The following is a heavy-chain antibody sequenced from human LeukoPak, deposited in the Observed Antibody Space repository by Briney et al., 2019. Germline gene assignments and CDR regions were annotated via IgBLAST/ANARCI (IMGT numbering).Heavy chain of an antibody. J-gene: IGHJ6*02. CDR1: GYTFTGYY. CDR2: INPNSGGT. V-gene: IGHV1-2*04. D-gene: IGHD2-2*01. CDR3: ARDLGSQRYCSSTSCSNYYYYGMDV. Sequence: ASVKVSCKASGYTFTGYYMHWVRQAPGQGLEWMGWINPNSGGTNYAQKFQGWVTMTRDTSISTAYMELSRLRSDDTAVYYCARDLGSQRYCSSTSCSNYYYYGMDVWGQGTTVTVSS.